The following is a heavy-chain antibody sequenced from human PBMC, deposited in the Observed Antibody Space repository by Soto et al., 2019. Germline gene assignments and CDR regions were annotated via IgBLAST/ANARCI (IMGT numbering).Heavy chain of an antibody. V-gene: IGHV1-8*01. CDR3: ARAYYDFWSGYYGKYYFDY. Sequence: QVQLVQSGAEVKKPGASVKVSCKASGYTFTSYDINWARQATGQGLEWMGWMNPNSGNTGYAQKFQGRVTMTRNTSISTAYMELSSLRSEDTAVYYCARAYYDFWSGYYGKYYFDYWGQGTLVTVSS. D-gene: IGHD3-3*01. CDR2: MNPNSGNT. J-gene: IGHJ4*02. CDR1: GYTFTSYD.